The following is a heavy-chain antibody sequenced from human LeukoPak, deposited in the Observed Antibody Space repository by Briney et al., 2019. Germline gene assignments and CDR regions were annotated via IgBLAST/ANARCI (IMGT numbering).Heavy chain of an antibody. Sequence: SETLSLTCTVSGGSISNSNYYWGWIRQPPGKGLEWIGSIYHSGSTYYNPSLKSRVTISVDTSKNQFSLKLNSVTAADTAVYYCARDSGIAATAYWGQGTLVTVSS. D-gene: IGHD6-13*01. CDR1: GGSISNSNYY. CDR3: ARDSGIAATAY. CDR2: IYHSGST. V-gene: IGHV4-39*07. J-gene: IGHJ4*02.